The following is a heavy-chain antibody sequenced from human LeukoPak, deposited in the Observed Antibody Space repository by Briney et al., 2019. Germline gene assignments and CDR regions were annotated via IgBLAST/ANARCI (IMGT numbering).Heavy chain of an antibody. V-gene: IGHV3-7*01. CDR3: ARSPLAVAGTVYFDY. CDR1: GFTFSSYW. D-gene: IGHD6-19*01. J-gene: IGHJ4*02. Sequence: PGGSLRLSCAASGFTFSSYWMSWVRQAPGTGLEWVANIKQDGSEKYYVDSVKGRFTISRDNAKNSLYLQMNSLRAEDTAVYYCARSPLAVAGTVYFDYWGQGTLVTVSS. CDR2: IKQDGSEK.